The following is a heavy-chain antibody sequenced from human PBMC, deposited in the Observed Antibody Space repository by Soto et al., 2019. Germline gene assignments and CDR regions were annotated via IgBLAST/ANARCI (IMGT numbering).Heavy chain of an antibody. D-gene: IGHD5-18*01. CDR2: TYYRSKWYF. V-gene: IGHV6-1*01. J-gene: IGHJ6*02. Sequence: SQTLSLTGAISGDSVSSNSATCDWIRQSPSRGLGWLGRTYYRSKWYFDYAESVKSRITINPDTSKNQFYLQLNSVTPEDTAADCRGREGRWGYSYGYYCYCDMDVWGQRSTVTVSS. CDR3: GREGRWGYSYGYYCYCDMDV. CDR1: GDSVSSNSAT.